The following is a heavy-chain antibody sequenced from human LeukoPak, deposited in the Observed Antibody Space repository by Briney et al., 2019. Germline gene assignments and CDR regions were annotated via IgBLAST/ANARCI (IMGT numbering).Heavy chain of an antibody. V-gene: IGHV1-18*04. Sequence: ASVKVSCKASGYTFTGYYMHWVRQAPGQGLEWMGWISAYNGNTNYAQKLQGRVTMTTDTSTSTAYMELRSLRSDDTAVYYCARDLIAAYSSSDYWGQGTLVTVSS. CDR2: ISAYNGNT. CDR3: ARDLIAAYSSSDY. D-gene: IGHD6-6*01. CDR1: GYTFTGYY. J-gene: IGHJ4*02.